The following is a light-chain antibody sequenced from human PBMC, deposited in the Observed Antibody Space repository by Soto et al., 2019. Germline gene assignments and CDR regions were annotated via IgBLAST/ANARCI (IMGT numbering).Light chain of an antibody. CDR1: QSIYIY. V-gene: IGKV1-39*01. J-gene: IGKJ5*01. CDR2: AAS. CDR3: DTTYRLIT. Sequence: DSRRPQKTNSLSASIGDRVTITCRASQSIYIYLNWYQQKPGKAPKLLIYAASSLQRGVPSTFSGGGSGTDFTLTIICLEHDGFPTCSSDTTYRLITSCHVTRLE.